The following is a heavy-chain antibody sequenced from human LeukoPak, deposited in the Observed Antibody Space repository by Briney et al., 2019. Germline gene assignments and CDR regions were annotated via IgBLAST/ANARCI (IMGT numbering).Heavy chain of an antibody. CDR2: IHSSGST. J-gene: IGHJ4*02. CDR1: GVSISTYH. D-gene: IGHD5-18*01. V-gene: IGHV4-4*07. CDR3: ARDGLYSNGYSYFDF. Sequence: PSETLSLTCTVSGVSISTYHWSWIRQPAGKGLEWIGRIHSSGSTNYDPSLKSRVTMSIDTSKNQSSLKVTSVTAADTAVYYCARDGLYSNGYSYFDFWGQGTLVTVSS.